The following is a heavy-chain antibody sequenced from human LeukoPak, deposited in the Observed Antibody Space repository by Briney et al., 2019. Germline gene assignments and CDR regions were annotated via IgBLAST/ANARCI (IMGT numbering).Heavy chain of an antibody. CDR2: IYYSGST. J-gene: IGHJ3*02. V-gene: IGHV4-39*07. CDR1: GGSISSSSYY. CDR3: ARVLLTVDAFDI. D-gene: IGHD3-16*01. Sequence: SETLSLTCTVSGGSISSSSYYWGWIRQPPGKGLEWIGSIYYSGSTYYNPSLKSRVTISVDTSKNQFSLKLSAVTAPDTAVYYCARVLLTVDAFDIWGQGTMVTVSS.